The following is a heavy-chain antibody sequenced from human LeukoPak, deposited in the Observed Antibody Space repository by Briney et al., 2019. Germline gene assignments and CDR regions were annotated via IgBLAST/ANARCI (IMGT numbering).Heavy chain of an antibody. CDR3: ARDGGSSWSHGYFDY. J-gene: IGHJ4*02. V-gene: IGHV4-59*01. CDR1: GGSISSYY. Sequence: SETLSLTCTVSGGSISSYYWSWIRQPPGKGLEWIGYIYYSGSTNYNPSLKSRVTISVDTSKNQFSLKLSSVIAADTAVHYCARDGGSSWSHGYFDYWGQGTLVTVSS. D-gene: IGHD6-13*01. CDR2: IYYSGST.